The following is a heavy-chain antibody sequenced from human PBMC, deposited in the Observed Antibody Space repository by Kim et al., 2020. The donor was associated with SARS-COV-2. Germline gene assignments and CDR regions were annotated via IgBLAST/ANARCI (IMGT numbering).Heavy chain of an antibody. J-gene: IGHJ4*02. Sequence: GGSLRLSCAASGFTFSSYAMSWVRQAPGKGLEWVSAISGSGGSTYYADSVKGRFTISRDNSKNTLYLQMNSLRAEDTAVYYCAKDGSTIPYGYSYGYYFDYWGQGTLVTVSS. V-gene: IGHV3-23*01. D-gene: IGHD5-18*01. CDR2: ISGSGGST. CDR1: GFTFSSYA. CDR3: AKDGSTIPYGYSYGYYFDY.